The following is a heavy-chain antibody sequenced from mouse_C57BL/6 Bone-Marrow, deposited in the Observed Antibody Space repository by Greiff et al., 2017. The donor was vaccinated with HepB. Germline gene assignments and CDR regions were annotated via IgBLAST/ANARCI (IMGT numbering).Heavy chain of an antibody. J-gene: IGHJ3*01. D-gene: IGHD1-1*01. CDR2: IRLKSDNYAT. CDR3: TPLLRSPFAD. CDR1: GFTFSNYW. V-gene: IGHV6-3*01. Sequence: EVKLVESGGGLVQPGGSMKLSCVASGFTFSNYWMNWVRQSPEKGLEWVAQIRLKSDNYATHYAESVKGRFTISRDDSKSSVYLQMNNLRAEDTGIYYCTPLLRSPFADWGQGTLVTVSA.